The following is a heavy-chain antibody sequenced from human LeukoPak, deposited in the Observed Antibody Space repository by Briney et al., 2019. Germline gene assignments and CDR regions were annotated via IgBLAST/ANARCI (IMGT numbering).Heavy chain of an antibody. CDR2: IYYSGRT. D-gene: IGHD6-13*01. J-gene: IGHJ5*02. CDR1: GGSISSGGYY. CDR3: ARARGIAAAGTPYNWFDP. V-gene: IGHV4-31*03. Sequence: PSETLSLTCTVSGGSISSGGYYWSWIRQHPGKGLEWIGYIYYSGRTYYNPSLKSRVTISVDTSKNQFSLKLSSVTAADTAVYYCARARGIAAAGTPYNWFDPWGQGTLVTVSS.